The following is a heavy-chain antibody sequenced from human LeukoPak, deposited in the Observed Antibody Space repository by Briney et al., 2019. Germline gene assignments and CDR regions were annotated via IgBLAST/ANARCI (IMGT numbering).Heavy chain of an antibody. CDR3: AKDGSSGWYSIDAFDI. Sequence: GGSLRLSCAASGFTFSSYAMNWVRQAPGKGLEWVSSISGSGYSTYYADSVKGRFTISRDNSKNTLYVQMNSLRADDTAVYYCAKDGSSGWYSIDAFDIWGQGTMVTVSS. CDR2: ISGSGYST. V-gene: IGHV3-23*01. CDR1: GFTFSSYA. D-gene: IGHD6-19*01. J-gene: IGHJ3*02.